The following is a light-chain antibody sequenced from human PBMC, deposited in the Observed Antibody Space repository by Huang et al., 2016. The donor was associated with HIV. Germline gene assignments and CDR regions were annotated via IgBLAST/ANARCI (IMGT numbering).Light chain of an antibody. V-gene: IGKV3-11*01. CDR3: QQRSNWPLT. Sequence: EIVLKQSPAILSLSPGERATLSCRASQSVRSYFAWYQQKPGQAPRLLIYDASNRATGIPARFSGGGSGTDFTLNSSSLEPEDFAVYYCQQRSNWPLTFGGGTKVEI. CDR2: DAS. CDR1: QSVRSY. J-gene: IGKJ4*01.